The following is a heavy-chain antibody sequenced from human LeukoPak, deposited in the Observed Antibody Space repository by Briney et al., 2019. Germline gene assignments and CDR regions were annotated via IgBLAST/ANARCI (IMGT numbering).Heavy chain of an antibody. CDR2: ISWNSGSI. J-gene: IGHJ4*02. CDR1: GFTFDDYA. D-gene: IGHD2-15*01. CDR3: AKGVSPCSGGSCPRLKLRYYFDY. V-gene: IGHV3-9*01. Sequence: PGGSLRLSCAASGFTFDDYAMHWVRQAPGKGLEWVSGISWNSGSIGYADSVKGRFTISRDNAKNSLYLQMNSLRAEDTAVYYCAKGVSPCSGGSCPRLKLRYYFDYWGQGTLVTVSS.